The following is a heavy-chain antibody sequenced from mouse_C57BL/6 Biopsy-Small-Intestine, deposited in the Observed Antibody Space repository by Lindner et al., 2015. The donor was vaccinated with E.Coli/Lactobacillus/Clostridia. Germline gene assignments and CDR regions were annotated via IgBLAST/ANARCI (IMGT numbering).Heavy chain of an antibody. CDR1: GYTFTSYV. V-gene: IGHV1-14*01. J-gene: IGHJ3*01. CDR3: ARSNWGPFAY. D-gene: IGHD4-1*01. CDR2: INPYNDNT. Sequence: VQLQESGPELVEPGASMKMSCKASGYTFTSYVMHWVRQKPGQGLDWIGYINPYNDNTKSNEKFKGKATLTSDKSSSTAYMELGSLTSEDSAVYYCARSNWGPFAYWGQGTLVTVSA.